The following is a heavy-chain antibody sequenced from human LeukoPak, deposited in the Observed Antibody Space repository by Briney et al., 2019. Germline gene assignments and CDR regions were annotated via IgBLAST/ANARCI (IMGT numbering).Heavy chain of an antibody. V-gene: IGHV1-2*02. CDR3: ASTLSGLYSSSWYGT. Sequence: GASVKVSCKASGYTFTGYYMHWVRQAPGQGLEWMGWINPNSGGTNYAQKFQGRVTMTRDTSISTAYMGLSRLRSDDTAVYYCASTLSGLYSSSWYGTWGQGTLVTVSS. J-gene: IGHJ5*02. CDR1: GYTFTGYY. CDR2: INPNSGGT. D-gene: IGHD6-13*01.